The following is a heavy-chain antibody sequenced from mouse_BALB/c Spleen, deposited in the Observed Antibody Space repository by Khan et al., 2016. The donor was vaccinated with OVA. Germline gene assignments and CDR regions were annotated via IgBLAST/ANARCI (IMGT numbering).Heavy chain of an antibody. CDR2: IAPEDGNT. J-gene: IGHJ4*01. Sequence: VQLQQSGAELVRPGALVKLSCKASGFNITDYYVHWVKQRPEQGLEWLGWIAPEDGNTIYDPKFQGKASIKADPYSNTAYLQLSSLPSEDTAGYYCARRDYEAMDDWGQGTSVTVSS. CDR3: ARRDYEAMDD. CDR1: GFNITDYY. V-gene: IGHV14-1*02. D-gene: IGHD2-4*01.